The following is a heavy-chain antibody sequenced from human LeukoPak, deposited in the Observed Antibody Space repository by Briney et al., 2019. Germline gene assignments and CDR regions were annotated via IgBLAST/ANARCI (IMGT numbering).Heavy chain of an antibody. D-gene: IGHD3-16*01. V-gene: IGHV3-53*01. CDR3: ARDTGGFDY. CDR2: IYSDGRT. Sequence: GGSLRLSCAASGFTVSHNYMTWVRQAPGKGLEWVSIIYSDGRTYYADSVKGRFTISRDNSKNTLYLQMNSLRAEDTAVYYCARDTGGFDYWGQGTLVTVSS. J-gene: IGHJ4*02. CDR1: GFTVSHNY.